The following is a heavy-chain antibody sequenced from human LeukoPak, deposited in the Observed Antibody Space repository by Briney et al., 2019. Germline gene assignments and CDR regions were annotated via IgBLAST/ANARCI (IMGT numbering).Heavy chain of an antibody. V-gene: IGHV3-33*01. CDR2: IWYDGSNE. J-gene: IGHJ4*02. CDR3: ARHPDY. Sequence: PGRSLRLSCAASGFTFSSYGMHWVRQAPGKGLEWVAVIWYDGSNEYYADSVKGRFTISRDNSKNTLYLQMNSLRAEDTAVYYCARHPDYWGQGTLVTVSS. CDR1: GFTFSSYG.